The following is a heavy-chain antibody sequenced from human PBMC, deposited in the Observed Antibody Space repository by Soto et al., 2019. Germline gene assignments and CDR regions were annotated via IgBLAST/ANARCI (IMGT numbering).Heavy chain of an antibody. CDR1: GGTFSSYA. V-gene: IGHV1-69*01. J-gene: IGHJ6*02. Sequence: QVQLVQSGAEVKKPGSSVKVSCKASGGTFSSYAISWVRQAPGQGLEWMGGIIPISETTNYAEKFQGRVTMTADESKSTVYIELSSLRSEDTAVYYCARSQGSRTSLEISYYYYYGMDVWGQGTTVTVSS. D-gene: IGHD2-2*01. CDR3: ARSQGSRTSLEISYYYYYGMDV. CDR2: IIPISETT.